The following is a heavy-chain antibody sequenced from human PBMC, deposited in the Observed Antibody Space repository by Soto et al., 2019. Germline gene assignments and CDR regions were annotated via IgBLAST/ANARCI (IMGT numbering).Heavy chain of an antibody. CDR2: IDRDGSGK. D-gene: IGHD4-17*01. J-gene: IGHJ4*02. CDR3: ARITVAQKEYLDY. V-gene: IGHV3-7*01. Sequence: GGSLRLSCAASGFTFSGHRMTWVRQAPGKGLEWVANIDRDGSGKYYVDSVRGRFTISRDNAENSLYLQMSSLRAEDTAVYYCARITVAQKEYLDYWGQGARVTVSS. CDR1: GFTFSGHR.